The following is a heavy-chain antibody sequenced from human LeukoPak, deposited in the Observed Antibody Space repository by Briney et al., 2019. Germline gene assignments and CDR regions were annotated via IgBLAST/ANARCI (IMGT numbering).Heavy chain of an antibody. V-gene: IGHV4-34*01. CDR1: GGSFSGYY. Sequence: SETLSLTCAVYGGSFSGYYWSWIRQPPGKGLEWIGEINHSGSTNYNPSLKSRVTISVDTSKNQFSLKLSSVTAADTAVYYCARFPPYCGGDCYSHAFDIWGQGTMVTVSS. CDR2: INHSGST. J-gene: IGHJ3*02. CDR3: ARFPPYCGGDCYSHAFDI. D-gene: IGHD2-21*02.